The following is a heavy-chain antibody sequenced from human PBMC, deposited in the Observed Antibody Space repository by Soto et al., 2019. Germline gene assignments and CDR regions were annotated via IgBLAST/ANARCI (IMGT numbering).Heavy chain of an antibody. CDR3: ARTGPPNYGLGSHLSWTSFYYYYCMDV. CDR1: GYTFTSSD. V-gene: IGHV1-8*01. J-gene: IGHJ6*04. CDR2: MNPNSDNT. Sequence: SSGKVSCKASGYTFTSSDINWVPQATGQGLEWMGWMNPNSDNTGYAQKFQGRVTMTRNTSISTAYMELSSLRSEDTAVYYCARTGPPNYGLGSHLSWTSFYYYYCMDVWGKGTTVTVSS. D-gene: IGHD3-10*01.